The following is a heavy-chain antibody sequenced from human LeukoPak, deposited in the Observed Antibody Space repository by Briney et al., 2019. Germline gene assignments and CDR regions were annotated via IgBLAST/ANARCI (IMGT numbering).Heavy chain of an antibody. CDR2: ISNSGSTI. V-gene: IGHV3-48*03. CDR1: GFTFSSYE. J-gene: IGHJ5*02. Sequence: GGSLRLSCAASGFTFSSYEMNWVRQAPGKGLEWVSYISNSGSTIYYADSVKGRFTISRDNAKNSLYLQMSSLRAEDTAVYYCAAPGIAVAGTKVDWFDPWGQGTLVTVSS. D-gene: IGHD6-19*01. CDR3: AAPGIAVAGTKVDWFDP.